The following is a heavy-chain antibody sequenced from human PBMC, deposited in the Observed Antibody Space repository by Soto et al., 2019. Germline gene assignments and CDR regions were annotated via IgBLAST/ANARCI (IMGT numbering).Heavy chain of an antibody. Sequence: SETLSLTCTVSGGSISSGGYYWSWIRQDPGKGLEWIGYIYYSGSTYYNPSLKSRVTISVDTSKNQFSLKLSSVTAADTAVYYCARDPRAGYDSTAYYSTGAVAIWGKGTMVT. V-gene: IGHV4-31*03. D-gene: IGHD3-22*01. CDR1: GGSISSGGYY. J-gene: IGHJ3*02. CDR3: ARDPRAGYDSTAYYSTGAVAI. CDR2: IYYSGST.